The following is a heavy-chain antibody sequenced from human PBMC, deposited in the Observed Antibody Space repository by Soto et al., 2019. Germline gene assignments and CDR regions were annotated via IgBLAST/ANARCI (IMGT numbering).Heavy chain of an antibody. CDR1: GGSISSGGYS. D-gene: IGHD3-22*01. J-gene: IGHJ4*02. CDR2: IYHSGST. CDR3: TRSSSAVTTLDY. Sequence: QLQLQESGSGLVKPSQTLSLTCAVSGGSISSGGYSWSWIRQPPGKGLEWVGYIYHSGSTYYNPSLKSRITISIDRSKNQFSLKLSSVTAADTAVYYCTRSSSAVTTLDYWGQGTLVPVSS. V-gene: IGHV4-30-2*01.